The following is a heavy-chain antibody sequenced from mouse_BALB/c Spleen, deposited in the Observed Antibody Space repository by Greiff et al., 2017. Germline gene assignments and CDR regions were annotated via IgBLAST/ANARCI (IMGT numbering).Heavy chain of an antibody. J-gene: IGHJ4*01. CDR2: ISSGGSYT. CDR1: GFTFSSYG. CDR3: ARHGLRYGNYFYAMDY. V-gene: IGHV5-6*01. D-gene: IGHD2-10*02. Sequence: VQLKESGGDLVKPGGSLKLSCAASGFTFSSYGMSWVRQTPDKRLEWVATISSGGSYTYYPDSVKGRFTISRDNAKNTLYLQMSSLKSEDTAMYYCARHGLRYGNYFYAMDYWGQGTSVTVSS.